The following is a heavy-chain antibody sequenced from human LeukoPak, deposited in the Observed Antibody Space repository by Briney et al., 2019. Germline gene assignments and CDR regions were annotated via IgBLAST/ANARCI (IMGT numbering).Heavy chain of an antibody. CDR2: IGGRDGST. Sequence: GGSLRLSCAASGFTFSSYGMSWVRQAPGKGLEWVSAIGGRDGSTYYADSVKGRFTISRDNSKNTLYVQMNSLRAEDTAVYYCAKGHYYGSGSLDYWGQGTLVTASS. CDR1: GFTFSSYG. V-gene: IGHV3-23*01. CDR3: AKGHYYGSGSLDY. J-gene: IGHJ4*02. D-gene: IGHD3-10*01.